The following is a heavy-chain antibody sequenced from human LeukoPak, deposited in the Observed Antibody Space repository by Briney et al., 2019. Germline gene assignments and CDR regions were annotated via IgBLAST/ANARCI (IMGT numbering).Heavy chain of an antibody. J-gene: IGHJ4*02. CDR1: GFTFNYYA. D-gene: IGHD5-18*01. CDR2: ISDNEGTT. V-gene: IGHV3-23*01. CDR3: ARHDSFIPY. Sequence: PGGSLRPSCAASGFTFNYYAMSWVHQAPGKGLEWVSGISDNEGTTYYTDSVKGRFTISRDNTKNTVYLQMNNLRADDTAVYFCARHDSFIPYWGQGTLVTVSS.